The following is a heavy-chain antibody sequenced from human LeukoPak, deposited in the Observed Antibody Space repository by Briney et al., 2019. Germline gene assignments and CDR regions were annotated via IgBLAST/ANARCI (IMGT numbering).Heavy chain of an antibody. CDR2: INPNSGGT. CDR1: GYTFTGYY. J-gene: IGHJ4*02. CDR3: ARDLAVTATDFFDY. V-gene: IGHV1-2*02. Sequence: ASVKVSCKASGYTFTGYYMHWVRQAPGQGLEWMGWINPNSGGTNYAQKFQGRVTMTRDTSISTAYMELSRLRSDDTAVYYCARDLAVTATDFFDYWGQGTLLTVSS. D-gene: IGHD5-18*01.